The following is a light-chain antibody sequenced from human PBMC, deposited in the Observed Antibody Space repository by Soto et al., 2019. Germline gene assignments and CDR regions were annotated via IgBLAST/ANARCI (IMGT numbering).Light chain of an antibody. CDR1: QSISTH. CDR3: QQYSNWPPYT. J-gene: IGKJ2*01. CDR2: GAY. Sequence: EILMTQSPATLSVSPGERATLSCRASQSISTHVAWYQLKPGQPPRLLFYGAYMRATGIPARFSGSGSGTEFTLTISSLQSEDFAIYYCQQYSNWPPYTFGQGTKLEIK. V-gene: IGKV3-15*01.